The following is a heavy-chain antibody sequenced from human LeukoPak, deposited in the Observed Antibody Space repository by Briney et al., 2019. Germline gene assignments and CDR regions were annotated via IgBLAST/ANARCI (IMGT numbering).Heavy chain of an antibody. D-gene: IGHD3-22*01. CDR2: INWNGGST. V-gene: IGHV3-20*04. Sequence: PGGSLRLSCAASGFTFSSYAMSWVRQAPGKGLEWVSGINWNGGSTGYADSVKGRFTISRDNAKNSLYLQMNSLRAEDTALYYCARVEYYYDSSGYFDYWGQGTLVTVSS. CDR3: ARVEYYYDSSGYFDY. CDR1: GFTFSSYA. J-gene: IGHJ4*02.